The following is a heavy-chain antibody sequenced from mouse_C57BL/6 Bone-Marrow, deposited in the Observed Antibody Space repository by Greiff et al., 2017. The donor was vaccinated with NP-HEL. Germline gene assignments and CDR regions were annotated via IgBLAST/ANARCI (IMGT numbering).Heavy chain of an antibody. CDR2: IHPSDSDT. J-gene: IGHJ3*01. Sequence: QVQLQQPGAELVKPGASVKVSCKASGYTFTSYWMHWVKQRPGQGLEWIGRIHPSDSDTNYNQKFKGKATLTVDKSSSTAYMPLTSLISDDSAVYYCAISCYDYPWFAYWGQGTLVTVSA. CDR3: AISCYDYPWFAY. CDR1: GYTFTSYW. V-gene: IGHV1-74*01. D-gene: IGHD2-4*01.